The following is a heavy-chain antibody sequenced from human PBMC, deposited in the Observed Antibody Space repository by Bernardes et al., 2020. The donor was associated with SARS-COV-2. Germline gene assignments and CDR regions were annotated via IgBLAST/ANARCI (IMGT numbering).Heavy chain of an antibody. CDR1: GFTFDDYS. D-gene: IGHD4-17*01. J-gene: IGHJ4*02. CDR2: ISRTSGSI. CDR3: AKWRPDYGGTFDY. V-gene: IGHV3-9*01. Sequence: GGSLRLSCAASGFTFDDYSMHWIRQAPGKGLEWVSGISRTSGSICYADSVKGRFTISRDNAKNSLYLQMNSLRAEDTALYYCAKWRPDYGGTFDYWGQGTLVIFSS.